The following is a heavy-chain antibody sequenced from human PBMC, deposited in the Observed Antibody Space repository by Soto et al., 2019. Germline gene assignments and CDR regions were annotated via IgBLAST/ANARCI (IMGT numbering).Heavy chain of an antibody. J-gene: IGHJ4*02. CDR1: GFTFSDYG. V-gene: IGHV3-33*01. D-gene: IGHD3-22*01. Sequence: GGSLILSCAVSGFTFSDYGMVLGRQAPGKGLEWVAVIWYDGRTKYHADSVQGRFTISRDNSKNSLYLQMNSLRAEDTAVYYCARRRGPDYDSSGYYFDHWGQGTLVTVSS. CDR2: IWYDGRTK. CDR3: ARRRGPDYDSSGYYFDH.